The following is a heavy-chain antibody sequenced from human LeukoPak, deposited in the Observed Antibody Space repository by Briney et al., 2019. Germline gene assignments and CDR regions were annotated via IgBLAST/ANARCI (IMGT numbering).Heavy chain of an antibody. CDR2: INAGNGNT. V-gene: IGHV1-3*01. Sequence: ASVKVSCKASGYTFTSYAMHWVRQAPGQRLEWMGWINAGNGNTKYSQKFRGRVTIARDTSASTAYMELSSLRSEDTAVYYCARESYDILTGYKAPYMDVWGKGTTVTVSS. CDR3: ARESYDILTGYKAPYMDV. J-gene: IGHJ6*04. D-gene: IGHD3-9*01. CDR1: GYTFTSYA.